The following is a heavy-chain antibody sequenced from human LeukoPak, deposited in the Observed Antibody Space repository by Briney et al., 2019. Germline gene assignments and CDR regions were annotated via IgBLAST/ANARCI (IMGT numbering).Heavy chain of an antibody. D-gene: IGHD3-3*01. V-gene: IGHV3-23*01. CDR2: ISGSGGST. CDR1: GFTFSSYA. CDR3: AKVSPRITIFGVVIGAFDI. J-gene: IGHJ3*02. Sequence: AGGSLRLSFAASGFTFSSYAMSWVRQAPGKGLEWVSAISGSGGSTYYADSVRGRFTISRDNSKNTLYLQMNSLRAEDTAVYYCAKVSPRITIFGVVIGAFDIWGQGTMVTVSS.